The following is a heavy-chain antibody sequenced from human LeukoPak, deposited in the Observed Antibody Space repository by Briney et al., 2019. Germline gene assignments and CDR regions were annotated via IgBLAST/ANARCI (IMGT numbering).Heavy chain of an antibody. J-gene: IGHJ4*02. V-gene: IGHV1-69*06. CDR1: GGTFSSYA. D-gene: IGHD4-17*01. CDR3: ARDLDYGDYVFDY. CDR2: IIPIFGTA. Sequence: SVKVSCKASGGTFSSYAISWVRQAPGQGLEWMGGIIPIFGTANYAQKFQGRVTITADKSTSTAYMELSSLRSEDTAVYYCARDLDYGDYVFDYWGQGTLVAVSS.